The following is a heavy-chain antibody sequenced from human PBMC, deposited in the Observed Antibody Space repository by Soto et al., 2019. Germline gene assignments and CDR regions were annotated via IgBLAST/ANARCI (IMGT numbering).Heavy chain of an antibody. J-gene: IGHJ5*02. Sequence: QVQLQQWGAGLLKPSETLSLTCAVYGGSFTDYYWTWIRQPPGKGLEWIGEISHSGSTKYNPSLKSRVTISVDTSKHQFSLKVNSVNAADTAVYYCARAGDSGGYAQPWGQGTLVTVAS. D-gene: IGHD3-22*01. V-gene: IGHV4-34*01. CDR1: GGSFTDYY. CDR3: ARAGDSGGYAQP. CDR2: ISHSGST.